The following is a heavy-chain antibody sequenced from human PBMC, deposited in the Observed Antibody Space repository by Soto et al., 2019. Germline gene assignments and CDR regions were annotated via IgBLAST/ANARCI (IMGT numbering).Heavy chain of an antibody. CDR3: ARTYYYDSSGELDY. V-gene: IGHV1-18*04. J-gene: IGHJ4*02. CDR1: GYTFASYG. D-gene: IGHD3-22*01. Sequence: EASVKVSCKASGYTFASYGISWVRQAPGQGLEWMGWISAYNGNTNYAQKLQGRVTMTTDTSTSTAYMELRSLRSDDTAVYYCARTYYYDSSGELDYCGQGTLVTVSS. CDR2: ISAYNGNT.